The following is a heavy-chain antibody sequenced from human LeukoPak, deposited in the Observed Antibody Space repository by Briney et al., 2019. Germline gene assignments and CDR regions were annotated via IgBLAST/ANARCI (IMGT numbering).Heavy chain of an antibody. J-gene: IGHJ3*02. Sequence: GGSLRLSCGASGFTFDDYGMSWVRQAPGKGLEWVSGINWNGGSTGYADSVKGRFTISRDNAKNSLYLQMNSLRAEDTALYYCARVYDSSGYYWGAFDIWGQGTMVTVSS. CDR2: INWNGGST. CDR1: GFTFDDYG. D-gene: IGHD3-22*01. V-gene: IGHV3-20*04. CDR3: ARVYDSSGYYWGAFDI.